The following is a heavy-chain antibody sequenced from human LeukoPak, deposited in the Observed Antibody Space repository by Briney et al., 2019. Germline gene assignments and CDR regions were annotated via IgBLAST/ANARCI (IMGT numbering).Heavy chain of an antibody. V-gene: IGHV1-8*01. J-gene: IGHJ3*02. Sequence: ASVKVSCKASGYTITRYDINWVRQATGQGLEWMGWMNPNSGNTGYAQKFQGRVTMTRNTSISTAYMELSSLRSEDTAVYYCANWNGDDAFDIWGQGTMVTVSS. CDR2: MNPNSGNT. CDR1: GYTITRYD. CDR3: ANWNGDDAFDI. D-gene: IGHD1-1*01.